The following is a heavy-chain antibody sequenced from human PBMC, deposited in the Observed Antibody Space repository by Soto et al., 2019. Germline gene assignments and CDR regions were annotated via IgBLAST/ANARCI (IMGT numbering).Heavy chain of an antibody. D-gene: IGHD6-6*01. J-gene: IGHJ6*02. V-gene: IGHV1-3*01. CDR1: GYTFTNYA. Sequence: DSVKPCCKASGYTFTNYAVHWVRQAPGQRLEWMGWINSGNGNTKYSQKFQGRVTITRDTSASTAYMELSSLRSEDTAVYYCARDRSECISAIVWSLMAVWGQGTTVTVSS. CDR3: ARDRSECISAIVWSLMAV. CDR2: INSGNGNT.